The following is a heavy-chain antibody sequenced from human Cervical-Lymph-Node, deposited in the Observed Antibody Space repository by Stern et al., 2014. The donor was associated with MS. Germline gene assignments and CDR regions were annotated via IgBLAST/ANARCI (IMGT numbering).Heavy chain of an antibody. CDR1: GYTFTSYY. D-gene: IGHD3-9*01. J-gene: IGHJ4*02. V-gene: IGHV1-46*01. Sequence: QVQLVQSGAEVKKPGASVKVSCKASGYTFTSYYMHWVRQAPGPGLEWMGIINPSGGSTSYAQKFQGRVTMTRDTSTSTVYMELSSLRSEDTAVYYCARGQVDYDILTGYYNFDYWGQGTLVTVSS. CDR2: INPSGGST. CDR3: ARGQVDYDILTGYYNFDY.